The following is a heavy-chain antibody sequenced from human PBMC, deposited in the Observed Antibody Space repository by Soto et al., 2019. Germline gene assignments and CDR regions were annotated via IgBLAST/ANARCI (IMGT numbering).Heavy chain of an antibody. J-gene: IGHJ4*02. CDR3: ARDGDSGYDRGGEGDDS. V-gene: IGHV3-74*01. CDR2: INSDGRST. CDR1: GFTFSSYW. D-gene: IGHD5-12*01. Sequence: EVQLVESGGGLVQPGGSLRLSCAASGFTFSSYWMHWVRQAPGKGLVWVSRINSDGRSTSYADSVKGRFTISRDNAKNXXESLMIRLRAAITAGYYCARDGDSGYDRGGEGDDSWGPGTLVTVSS.